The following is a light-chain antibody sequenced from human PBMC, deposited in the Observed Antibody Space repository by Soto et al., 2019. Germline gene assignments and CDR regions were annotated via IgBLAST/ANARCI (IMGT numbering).Light chain of an antibody. CDR1: QSISSW. J-gene: IGKJ5*01. CDR3: QQSYSTPIT. Sequence: ITMSQSPSTLSASVGDRVPIPCRASQSISSWLAWYQQKPGKAPKLLIYDASSLESGVPSRFSGSGSGTEFTLTISSLQPDDFATYYCQQSYSTPITFGQGTRLEIK. CDR2: DAS. V-gene: IGKV1-5*01.